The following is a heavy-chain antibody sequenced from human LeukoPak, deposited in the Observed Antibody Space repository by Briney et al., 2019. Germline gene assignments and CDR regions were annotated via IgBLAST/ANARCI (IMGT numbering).Heavy chain of an antibody. Sequence: SETLSLTCTVSGGSISSSSYYWGWIRQPPGKGLEWIGSIYYSGSTYYKSSLKSRVTVSVGTSKNQFSLKLSSVTAADTAVYYFARTRYYYNSRSYGAPYYFDYWGQGTLVTVSS. CDR2: IYYSGST. CDR3: ARTRYYYNSRSYGAPYYFDY. J-gene: IGHJ4*02. D-gene: IGHD3-10*01. V-gene: IGHV4-39*01. CDR1: GGSISSSSYY.